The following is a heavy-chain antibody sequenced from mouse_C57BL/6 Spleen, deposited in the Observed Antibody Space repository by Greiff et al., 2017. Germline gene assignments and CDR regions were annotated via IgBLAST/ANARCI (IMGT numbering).Heavy chain of an antibody. CDR2: ISYDGSN. CDR3: ARERGIYYDYDGGFDY. V-gene: IGHV3-6*01. D-gene: IGHD2-4*01. J-gene: IGHJ2*01. Sequence: ESGPGLVKPSQSLSLTCSVTGYSITSGYYWNWIRQFPGNKLEWMGYISYDGSNNYNPSLKNRISITRDTSKNQFFLKLNSVTTEDTATYYCARERGIYYDYDGGFDYWGQGTTLTVSS. CDR1: GYSITSGYY.